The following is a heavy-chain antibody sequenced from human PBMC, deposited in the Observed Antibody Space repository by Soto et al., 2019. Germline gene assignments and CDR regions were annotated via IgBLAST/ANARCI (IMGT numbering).Heavy chain of an antibody. J-gene: IGHJ4*02. V-gene: IGHV4-39*01. CDR1: GGSISSSSYY. CDR3: AKHTPAISISNH. Sequence: PSETLSLTCTVSGGSISSSSYYWGWIRQPPGKGLEWIGSIYYSGSTYYNPTLKSRVTISVDTSKNQFSLKLSSVTAADTAVYYWAKHTPAISISNHWGQGTLVTVSS. CDR2: IYYSGST. D-gene: IGHD2-15*01.